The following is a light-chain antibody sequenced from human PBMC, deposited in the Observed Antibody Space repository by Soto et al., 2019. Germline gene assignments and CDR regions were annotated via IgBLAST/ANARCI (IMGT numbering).Light chain of an antibody. J-gene: IGLJ3*02. V-gene: IGLV1-47*01. CDR3: AAWDDSLNAWV. CDR1: ISNIGSKY. Sequence: SVLTKPPSASTTPGQRVTIFCSGGISNIGSKYVYWYQHLPGAAPKLLIYRDDQRPSGVPDRFSGSKSGTSASLAISGLRSEDEADYYCAAWDDSLNAWVFGGGTKLTVL. CDR2: RDD.